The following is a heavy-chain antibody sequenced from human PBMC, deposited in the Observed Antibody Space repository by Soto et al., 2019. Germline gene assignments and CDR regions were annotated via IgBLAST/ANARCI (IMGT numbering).Heavy chain of an antibody. CDR1: GFTSDDYA. D-gene: IGHD2-21*02. Sequence: GGTLRLSCAASGFTSDDYAMHWVRQAPGKGLEWVSGISWNSGSIGYADSVKGRFTVSRDNSKNTIYLQANSLRAEDTAVYYCAREPYGDSQYFDYWGQGTPVTVSS. J-gene: IGHJ4*02. CDR2: ISWNSGSI. CDR3: AREPYGDSQYFDY. V-gene: IGHV3-9*02.